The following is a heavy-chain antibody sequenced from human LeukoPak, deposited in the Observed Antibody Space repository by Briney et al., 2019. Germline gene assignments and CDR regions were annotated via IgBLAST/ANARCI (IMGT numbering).Heavy chain of an antibody. D-gene: IGHD6-6*01. CDR3: ARGVGTTRLIAARIYYFDY. V-gene: IGHV1-46*01. CDR1: GYTFTSYY. CDR2: INPSGGST. Sequence: ASVKVSCKASGYTFTSYYIHWVRQAPGQGLEWMGIINPSGGSTSYAQKFQGRVTMTRDTSTSTVYMELSSLRSEDTAVYYCARGVGTTRLIAARIYYFDYWGQGTLVTVSS. J-gene: IGHJ4*02.